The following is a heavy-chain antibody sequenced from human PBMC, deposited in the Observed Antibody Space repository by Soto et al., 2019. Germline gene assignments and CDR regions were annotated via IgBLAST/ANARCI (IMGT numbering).Heavy chain of an antibody. CDR3: ASVSAAQYYYGMDA. CDR2: IDTTGSTT. D-gene: IGHD4-4*01. Sequence: EVQLVESGGGLVQPGGSLRLSCAASEFTFSTYWMHWVRQAPGKGLELVARIDTTGSTTTYAGSVQGRFTISRDNAKNTLYLQMHSVRDEDTAVYYCASVSAAQYYYGMDAWGQGTTVTVSS. V-gene: IGHV3-74*01. J-gene: IGHJ6*02. CDR1: EFTFSTYW.